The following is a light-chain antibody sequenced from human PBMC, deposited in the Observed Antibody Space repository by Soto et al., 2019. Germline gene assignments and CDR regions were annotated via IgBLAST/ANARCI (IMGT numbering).Light chain of an antibody. Sequence: EIVMTQSPVTLSVAPWEIYTLSFRASQFVSSNLAWHQQKPGQAPRILMYDASTRATGISARFSGSGSGTEFTLTISSLQSEDFAVYYCQQYNNWPITFGQGTRLEIK. J-gene: IGKJ5*01. CDR2: DAS. V-gene: IGKV3-15*01. CDR3: QQYNNWPIT. CDR1: QFVSSN.